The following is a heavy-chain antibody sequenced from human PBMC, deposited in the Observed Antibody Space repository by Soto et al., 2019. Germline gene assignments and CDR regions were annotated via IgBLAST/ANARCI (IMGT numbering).Heavy chain of an antibody. Sequence: EVQLVESGGGLVQPGRSLRLSCAASGFTFDDYAMHWVRQAPGKGLEWVSGITWNSGNIGYADSVNGRFTISRDNAKNSLYLQMNSLRAEDTALYYCAKGRPYCGGDCFSWYFDLWGRGTLVTVSS. CDR1: GFTFDDYA. CDR2: ITWNSGNI. V-gene: IGHV3-9*01. CDR3: AKGRPYCGGDCFSWYFDL. D-gene: IGHD2-21*02. J-gene: IGHJ2*01.